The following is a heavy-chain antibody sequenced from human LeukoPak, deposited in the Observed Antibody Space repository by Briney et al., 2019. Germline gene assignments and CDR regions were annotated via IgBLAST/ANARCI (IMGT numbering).Heavy chain of an antibody. CDR2: ITGSGDST. J-gene: IGHJ4*01. CDR3: GKERYGSSSVVDY. Sequence: GGSLRLSCAASGFTFSSNAMNWARQAPGKGLEWVSGITGSGDSTYYADSVKGRFTISRDNSKNTVYLQMNSLRVEDTAVYHCGKERYGSSSVVDYWGHGTLVTVSS. V-gene: IGHV3-23*01. CDR1: GFTFSSNA. D-gene: IGHD6-6*01.